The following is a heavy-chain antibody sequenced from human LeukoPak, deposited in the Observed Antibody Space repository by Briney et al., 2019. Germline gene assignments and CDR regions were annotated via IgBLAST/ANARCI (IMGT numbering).Heavy chain of an antibody. J-gene: IGHJ4*02. CDR3: ARGPHLVVATSDSDY. CDR2: ISAYNGNT. V-gene: IGHV1-18*01. D-gene: IGHD5-12*01. Sequence: ASVKVSCKASGYTFTSYGISWVRQAPGQGLEWMGWISAYNGNTNYAQKLQGRVTMTTDTSTSTAYMELRSLRSDDTAVYYCARGPHLVVATSDSDYWGQGTLVTVSS. CDR1: GYTFTSYG.